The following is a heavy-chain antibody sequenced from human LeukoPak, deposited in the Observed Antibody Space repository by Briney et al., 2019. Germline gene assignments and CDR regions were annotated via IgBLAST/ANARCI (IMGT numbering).Heavy chain of an antibody. CDR3: AKETLEGFDP. CDR2: IRYDGSNK. J-gene: IGHJ5*02. Sequence: PGGSLRLSCAASGFTFSSYGMHWVRQAPGKGLEWVAFIRYDGSNKYYADSVKGRFTISRDNSKNTLYLQMDSLRVEDTAVYYCAKETLEGFDPWGQGTLVTVSS. CDR1: GFTFSSYG. D-gene: IGHD5-24*01. V-gene: IGHV3-30*02.